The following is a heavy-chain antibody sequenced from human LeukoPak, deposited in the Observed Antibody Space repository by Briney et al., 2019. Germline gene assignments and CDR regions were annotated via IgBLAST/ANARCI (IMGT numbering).Heavy chain of an antibody. CDR3: ARDVHGGAFDY. Sequence: GGSLRLSCAASGFTFSSYWMNWVRQAPGKGLEWAANINQDGSAKYYVDSVKGRFTFSRDNAMNSLFLQMNSLRAEDTAVYYCARDVHGGAFDYWGQGTLVTVSS. CDR2: INQDGSAK. D-gene: IGHD4-23*01. CDR1: GFTFSSYW. J-gene: IGHJ4*02. V-gene: IGHV3-7*01.